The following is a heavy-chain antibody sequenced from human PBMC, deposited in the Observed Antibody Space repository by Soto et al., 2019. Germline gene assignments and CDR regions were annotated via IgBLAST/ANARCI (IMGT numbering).Heavy chain of an antibody. Sequence: GPSVKVSCKASGYTFTSYGISWVRQAPGQGLEWMGWISAYNGNTNYAQKLQGRVTMTTDTSTSTAYMELRSLRSDDTAVYYCARTWDYYDSSGSPGYWGQGTLVTVSS. J-gene: IGHJ4*02. CDR2: ISAYNGNT. D-gene: IGHD3-22*01. CDR1: GYTFTSYG. V-gene: IGHV1-18*01. CDR3: ARTWDYYDSSGSPGY.